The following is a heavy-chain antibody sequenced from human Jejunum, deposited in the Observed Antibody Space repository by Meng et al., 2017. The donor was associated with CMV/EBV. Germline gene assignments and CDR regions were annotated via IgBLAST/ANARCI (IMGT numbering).Heavy chain of an antibody. J-gene: IGHJ4*02. CDR2: INPSGGST. Sequence: QVQLVQPGAEVKKPGASMKVSCKASGYTFTSYYIHWVRQASGQGLEWMGVINPSGGSTTYSQKFQGRLTMTRDTSTSAVYVELSSLRSEDTAIYYCARSPLDGYNYHFDYWGQGTLVTVSS. V-gene: IGHV1-46*01. D-gene: IGHD5-24*01. CDR3: ARSPLDGYNYHFDY. CDR1: GYTFTSYY.